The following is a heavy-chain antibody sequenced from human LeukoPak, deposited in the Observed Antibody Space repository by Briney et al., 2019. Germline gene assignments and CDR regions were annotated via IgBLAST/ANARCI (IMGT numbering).Heavy chain of an antibody. J-gene: IGHJ4*02. CDR3: ARLIGDFWSGSMVLDY. V-gene: IGHV4-59*01. CDR2: IYYSGST. D-gene: IGHD3-3*01. Sequence: KASETLSLTCTVSGGSISSYYWSWIRQPPGKGLEWIGYIYYSGSTNYNPSLKSRVTISVDTSKNQFSLKLSSVTAADTAVYYCARLIGDFWSGSMVLDYWGQGTLDTVSS. CDR1: GGSISSYY.